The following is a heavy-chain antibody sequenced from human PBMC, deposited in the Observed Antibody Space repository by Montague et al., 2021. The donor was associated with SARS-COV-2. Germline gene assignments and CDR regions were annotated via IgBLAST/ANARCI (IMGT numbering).Heavy chain of an antibody. CDR1: GDSISRNNLY. CDR2: ISTTGSP. CDR3: TIEGHITTICSGYPRYWFDP. D-gene: IGHD2-2*01. Sequence: TLSLTCTLSGDSISRNNLYWTWIRQPAGKGLEWIGRISTTGSPEYNPSLKSRVTLSLDTSKNQFSLRLSSVTAADTAMYYCTIEGHITTICSGYPRYWFDPWGQGTLVTVSS. J-gene: IGHJ5*02. V-gene: IGHV4-61*02.